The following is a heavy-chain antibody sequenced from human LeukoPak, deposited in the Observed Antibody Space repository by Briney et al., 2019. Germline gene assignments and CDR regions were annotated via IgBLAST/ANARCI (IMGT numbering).Heavy chain of an antibody. J-gene: IGHJ4*01. V-gene: IGHV3-20*04. D-gene: IGHD6-13*01. CDR3: ARGTLKAAATDFDY. Sequence: PGGSLRLSCAASGFTFDDYGMSWVRQAPGKGLEWVSGINWNGGSTGYADSVKGRFTISRDNAKNSLYLQMNSLRAEDTALYYCARGTLKAAATDFDYWGHGTLVTVSS. CDR1: GFTFDDYG. CDR2: INWNGGST.